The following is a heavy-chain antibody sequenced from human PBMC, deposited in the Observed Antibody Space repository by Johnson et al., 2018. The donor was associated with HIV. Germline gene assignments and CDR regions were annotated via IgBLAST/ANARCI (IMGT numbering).Heavy chain of an antibody. CDR2: IKQDGSEK. CDR1: GFTFSNYG. D-gene: IGHD3-22*01. Sequence: VQLVESGGGLVKPGGSLRLSCAASGFTFSNYGMAWVRQAPGKGLEWVANIKQDGSEKYYVDSVKGRFTISRDNGKNSLYLQMNSLRAEDTAVYYCTRDPTYYFDSNGYYYDAFDIWGQGTMLTVSS. V-gene: IGHV3-7*03. J-gene: IGHJ3*02. CDR3: TRDPTYYFDSNGYYYDAFDI.